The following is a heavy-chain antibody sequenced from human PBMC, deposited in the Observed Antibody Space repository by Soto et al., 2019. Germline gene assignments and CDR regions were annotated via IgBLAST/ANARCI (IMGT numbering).Heavy chain of an antibody. CDR1: GGSISSGHYY. CDR2: IYYSGST. V-gene: IGHV4-61*01. Sequence: PSETMSLTCTVSGGSISSGHYYWSWIRQPPGKGLEWIGYIYYSGSTNYNPSLKSRVTISVDTSKNQFSLKLSSVTAADTAVYYCARATPARITIFGVVKFVGAFDIWGQGTMVTVSS. J-gene: IGHJ3*02. D-gene: IGHD3-3*01. CDR3: ARATPARITIFGVVKFVGAFDI.